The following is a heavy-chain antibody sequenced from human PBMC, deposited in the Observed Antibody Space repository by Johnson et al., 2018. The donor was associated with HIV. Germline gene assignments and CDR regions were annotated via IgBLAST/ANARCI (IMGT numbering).Heavy chain of an antibody. D-gene: IGHD1-26*01. CDR1: GFTFSSYA. Sequence: VQVVESGGGVVQPGRSLRLSCAASGFTFSSYAMHWVRQAPGKGLEWVAVISYDGSNKYYADSVKGRFTISRDNSKNTLYLQMNSLRAEDTALYYCAKGSKWEPRDAFDIWGQGTMVTVSS. V-gene: IGHV3-30-3*01. J-gene: IGHJ3*02. CDR3: AKGSKWEPRDAFDI. CDR2: ISYDGSNK.